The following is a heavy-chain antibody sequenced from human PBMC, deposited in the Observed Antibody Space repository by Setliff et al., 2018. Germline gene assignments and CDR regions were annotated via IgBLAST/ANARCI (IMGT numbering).Heavy chain of an antibody. CDR2: ISAYNGNT. V-gene: IGHV1-18*01. CDR1: GGTFSSYA. D-gene: IGHD2-2*01. Sequence: ASVKVSCKASGGTFSSYAISWVRQAPGQGLEWMGWISAYNGNTNYAQKLQGRVTMTTDTSTSTAYMELRSLRSDDTAVYYCARGPKLLSHCSSTSCYLGYWGQGALVTAPQ. CDR3: ARGPKLLSHCSSTSCYLGY. J-gene: IGHJ4*02.